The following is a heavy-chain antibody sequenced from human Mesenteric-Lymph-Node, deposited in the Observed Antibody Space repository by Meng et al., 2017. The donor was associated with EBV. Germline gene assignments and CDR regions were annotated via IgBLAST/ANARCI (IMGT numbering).Heavy chain of an antibody. J-gene: IGHJ4*02. CDR3: AREGGHSYGLFLDN. D-gene: IGHD5-18*01. CDR1: GDSLRGQS. Sequence: QVQWQESGPGLVKPPGTLSLTCAVSGDSLRGQSWSWVRQSPGKGLEWIGRIYSSGTTTYHPSLKTRVTISVDTSRNQFSLKLTSVTAADTATYYCAREGGHSYGLFLDNWGQGTLVTVSS. CDR2: IYSSGTT. V-gene: IGHV4-59*11.